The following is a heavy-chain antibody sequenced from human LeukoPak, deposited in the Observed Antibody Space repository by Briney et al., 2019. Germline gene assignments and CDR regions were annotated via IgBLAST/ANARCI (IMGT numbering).Heavy chain of an antibody. J-gene: IGHJ5*02. CDR1: GFTFSSYG. Sequence: GGSLRLSCAASGFTFSSYGMHWVRQAPGKGLEWVAVISYDGSNKYYADSVKGRFTISRDNSKNTLYLQMNSLRAEDTAVYYCARTTPYYGDYVWFDPWGQGTLVTVSS. V-gene: IGHV3-30*03. CDR3: ARTTPYYGDYVWFDP. CDR2: ISYDGSNK. D-gene: IGHD4-17*01.